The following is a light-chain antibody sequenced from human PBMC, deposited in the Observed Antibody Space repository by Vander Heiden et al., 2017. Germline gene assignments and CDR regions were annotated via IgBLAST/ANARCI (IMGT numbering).Light chain of an antibody. J-gene: IGLJ2*01. Sequence: QSALTQPPSVSGSPGQSVTISCTRTISDVGSYNRVSSYQQPPGTAPKLMIYEVTKRPSGVPDRFSGSKSGNTASLTISGLQAEDEADYYCSSYTSSTTPVAFGGGTKLTVL. CDR3: SSYTSSTTPVA. V-gene: IGLV2-18*02. CDR1: ISDVGSYNR. CDR2: EVT.